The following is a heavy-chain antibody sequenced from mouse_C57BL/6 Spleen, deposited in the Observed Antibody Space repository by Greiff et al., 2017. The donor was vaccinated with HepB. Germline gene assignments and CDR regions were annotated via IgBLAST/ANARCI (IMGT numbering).Heavy chain of an antibody. CDR3: ARSQRGREDYAMDY. J-gene: IGHJ4*01. Sequence: VQLQQPGAELVMPGASVKLSCKASGYTFTSYWMHWVKQRPGQGLEWIGEIDPSDSYTNYNQKFKGKSTLTVDKSSSTAYMQLSSLTSEDSAVYYCARSQRGREDYAMDYWGQGTSVTVSS. CDR1: GYTFTSYW. D-gene: IGHD4-1*02. CDR2: IDPSDSYT. V-gene: IGHV1-69*01.